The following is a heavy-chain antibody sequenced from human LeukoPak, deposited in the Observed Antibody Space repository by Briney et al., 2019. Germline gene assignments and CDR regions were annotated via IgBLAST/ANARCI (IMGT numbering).Heavy chain of an antibody. J-gene: IGHJ4*02. V-gene: IGHV3-30-3*01. Sequence: GGSLRLSCAASGFTFSDYYMSWIRQAPGKGLEWVAVISYDGSNKYYADSVKGRFTISRDNSKNTLYLQMNSLRAEDTAVYYCAREGGIYYDSSGYYLFDYWGQGTLVTVSS. D-gene: IGHD3-22*01. CDR3: AREGGIYYDSSGYYLFDY. CDR1: GFTFSDYY. CDR2: ISYDGSNK.